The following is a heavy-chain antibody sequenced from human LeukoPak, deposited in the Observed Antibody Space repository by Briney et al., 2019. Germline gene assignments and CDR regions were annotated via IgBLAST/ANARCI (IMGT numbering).Heavy chain of an antibody. D-gene: IGHD2-15*01. CDR3: ARGYCSGGSCYFFDY. Sequence: GGSLRPSCAASGFTFSSYDMHWVRQAPGKGLEWVSAIGTAGDTYYPGSVKGRFTISRENAKNSLYLQMNSLRAGDTAVYYCARGYCSGGSCYFFDYWGQGTLVTVSS. V-gene: IGHV3-13*04. J-gene: IGHJ4*02. CDR2: IGTAGDT. CDR1: GFTFSSYD.